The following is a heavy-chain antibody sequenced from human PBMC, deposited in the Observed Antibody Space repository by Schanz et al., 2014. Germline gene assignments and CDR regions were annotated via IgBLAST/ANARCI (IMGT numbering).Heavy chain of an antibody. Sequence: EVQLVESGGGLVQPGGSLRLSCAASGFTFTTNAMSWVRQPPGKGLEWVSAISGNGGSTYFADSVKGRFTISRDNSDNTLFLQMNSLRAEDTAVYYCAKVREWWPYYLDYWGQGTLVTVSS. CDR3: AKVREWWPYYLDY. CDR2: ISGNGGST. V-gene: IGHV3-23*04. CDR1: GFTFTTNA. J-gene: IGHJ4*01. D-gene: IGHD2-15*01.